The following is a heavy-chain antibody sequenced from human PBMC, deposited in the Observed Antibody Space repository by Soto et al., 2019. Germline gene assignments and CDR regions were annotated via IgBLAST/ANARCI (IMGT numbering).Heavy chain of an antibody. V-gene: IGHV1-69*01. J-gene: IGHJ6*04. D-gene: IGHD3-10*01. Sequence: QVQLVQSGAEVKKPGSSVKVSCKASGGTFSSNAISCVRQAPGQGLEWMGGIIPIFGTANYAQKFQGRVTMTADESTRTADMELSSLLAEDTPVNYWPRDRPTPIWFGGPHGMDLWGKATTVSVSS. CDR3: PRDRPTPIWFGGPHGMDL. CDR1: GGTFSSNA. CDR2: IIPIFGTA.